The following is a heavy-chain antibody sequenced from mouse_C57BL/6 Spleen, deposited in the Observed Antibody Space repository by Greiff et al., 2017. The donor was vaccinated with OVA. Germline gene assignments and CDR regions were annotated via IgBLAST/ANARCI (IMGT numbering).Heavy chain of an antibody. CDR2: INPNNGGT. CDR3: AIGEGPYSNYGFAD. J-gene: IGHJ3*01. Sequence: EVQLQQSGPELVKPGASVKISCKASGYTFTDYYMNWVKQSHGKSLEWIGDINPNNGGTSYNQKFKGKATLTVDKSSSTAYMELRSLTSEDSAVYYCAIGEGPYSNYGFADWGQGTLVTVSA. D-gene: IGHD2-5*01. V-gene: IGHV1-26*01. CDR1: GYTFTDYY.